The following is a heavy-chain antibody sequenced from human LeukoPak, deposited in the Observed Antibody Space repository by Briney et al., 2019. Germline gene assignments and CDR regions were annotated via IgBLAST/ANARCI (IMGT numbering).Heavy chain of an antibody. CDR1: GGSISSYY. D-gene: IGHD2-2*02. CDR3: ARVRVVLAAIDWFDP. Sequence: SETLSLTCTVSGGSISSYYWSWIRQPPGKGLEWIGYIYYSGSTNYNPSLKSRVTISVDTSKNQFSLKLSSVTAADTAVYYCARVRVVLAAIDWFDPWGQGTLVTVSS. CDR2: IYYSGST. V-gene: IGHV4-59*01. J-gene: IGHJ5*02.